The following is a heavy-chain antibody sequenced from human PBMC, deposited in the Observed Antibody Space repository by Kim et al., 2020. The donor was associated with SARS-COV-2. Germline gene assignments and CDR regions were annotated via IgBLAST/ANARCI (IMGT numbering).Heavy chain of an antibody. V-gene: IGHV3-33*01. Sequence: LSLTCAASGFSFSTYGMHWVRQAPGKGLEWVARIWYDGSNTYYADSVKGRFTISRDNSKNTLFLQMTSLRVDDTAVYFCARGFCGSATCYTGGTYFDDWGQGTLVTVSS. D-gene: IGHD2-2*02. CDR1: GFSFSTYG. J-gene: IGHJ4*02. CDR2: IWYDGSNT. CDR3: ARGFCGSATCYTGGTYFDD.